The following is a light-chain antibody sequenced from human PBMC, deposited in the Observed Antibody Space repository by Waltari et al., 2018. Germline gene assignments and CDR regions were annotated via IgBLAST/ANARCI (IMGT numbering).Light chain of an antibody. Sequence: SYVLTQPPSVSVAPGQTATITCGGNNIGGKTVHWYQQKPGQAPVLVVYDDYYRPSGIPERFSGSNSGNTAALTISWGEAGDEADYYCQVWDSSSDRPVFGGGTKVFVL. CDR2: DDY. V-gene: IGLV3-21*02. CDR3: QVWDSSSDRPV. CDR1: NIGGKT. J-gene: IGLJ3*02.